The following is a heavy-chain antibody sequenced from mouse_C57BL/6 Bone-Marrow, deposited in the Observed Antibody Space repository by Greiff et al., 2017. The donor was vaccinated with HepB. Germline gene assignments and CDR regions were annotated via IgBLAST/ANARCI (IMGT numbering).Heavy chain of an antibody. CDR3: ARGFITTVVATDYAMDY. CDR1: GYSITSGYY. Sequence: EVKLQESGPGLVKPSQSLSLTCSVTGYSITSGYYWNWIRQFPGNKLEWMGYISYDGSNNYNPSLKNRTSITRDTSKNQFFLKLNSVTTEDTATYYCARGFITTVVATDYAMDYWGQGTSVTVSS. V-gene: IGHV3-6*01. CDR2: ISYDGSN. J-gene: IGHJ4*01. D-gene: IGHD1-1*01.